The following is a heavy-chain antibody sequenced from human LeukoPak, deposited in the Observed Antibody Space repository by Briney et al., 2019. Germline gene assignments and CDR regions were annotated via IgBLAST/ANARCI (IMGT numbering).Heavy chain of an antibody. CDR1: GFTSSSYA. J-gene: IGHJ4*02. CDR3: AKEVTEVRGVIPLGY. V-gene: IGHV3-23*01. CDR2: ISGSGGST. Sequence: PGGSLRLSCAASGFTSSSYAMSWVRQAPGKGLEWVSAISGSGGSTYYADSVKGRFTISRDNSKNTLYLQMNSLRAEDTAVYYCAKEVTEVRGVIPLGYWGQGTLVTVSS. D-gene: IGHD3-10*01.